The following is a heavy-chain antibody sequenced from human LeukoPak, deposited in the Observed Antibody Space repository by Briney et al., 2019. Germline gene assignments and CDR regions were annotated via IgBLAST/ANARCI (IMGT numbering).Heavy chain of an antibody. CDR2: IIPIFGTA. Sequence: SVKVSCKASGGTFSSYAISWVRQAPGQGLEWMGGIIPIFGTANYAQKFQGRVTITTDESTSTAYMELSGLRSEDPAVYYCARDGILGDRQVLWGQGTLVTVSS. CDR1: GGTFSSYA. CDR3: ARDGILGDRQVL. D-gene: IGHD1-26*01. V-gene: IGHV1-69*05. J-gene: IGHJ4*02.